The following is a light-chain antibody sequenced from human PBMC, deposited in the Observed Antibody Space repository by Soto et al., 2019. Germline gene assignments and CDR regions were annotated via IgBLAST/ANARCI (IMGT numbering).Light chain of an antibody. CDR2: SNN. Sequence: QSVLPHPPSVSGTPRQRVTISCSGNSSNIGSNTVTWYQQFPGTAPRLLIYSNNHRPSAVPDLFSDSKSHTSASLAISGLQSEDEADYYCATWDDSLDGHVFGTGTKVTVL. CDR1: SSNIGSNT. J-gene: IGLJ1*01. V-gene: IGLV1-44*01. CDR3: ATWDDSLDGHV.